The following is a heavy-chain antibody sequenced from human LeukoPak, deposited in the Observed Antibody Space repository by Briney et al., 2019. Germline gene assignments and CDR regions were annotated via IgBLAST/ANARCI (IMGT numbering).Heavy chain of an antibody. CDR2: ISRSGSTK. CDR3: ARGITY. CDR1: GFTFSDYN. D-gene: IGHD3-10*01. Sequence: PGGTLRLSCAASGFTFSDYNMRWIRQAPGKGLEWVSSISRSGSTKYYADSVKGRFTISRDNAKNSLYLQMNSLRAEDTAVYYCARGITYWGQGTLVTVSS. V-gene: IGHV3-11*04. J-gene: IGHJ4*02.